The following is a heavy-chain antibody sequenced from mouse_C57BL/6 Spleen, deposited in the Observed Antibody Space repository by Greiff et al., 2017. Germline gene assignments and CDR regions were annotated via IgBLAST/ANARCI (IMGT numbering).Heavy chain of an antibody. CDR1: GYTFTDYE. V-gene: IGHV1-15*01. CDR2: IDPDTGGT. CDR3: TNGFGY. Sequence: QVQLKQSGAELVRPGASLTLSCKASGYTFTDYEMHWVKQTPVHGLEWIGAIDPDTGGTAYKQKFKGKDILTADKSSSTAYMELRSLTSEDSAVYYCTNGFGYWGQGTLVTVSA. J-gene: IGHJ3*01.